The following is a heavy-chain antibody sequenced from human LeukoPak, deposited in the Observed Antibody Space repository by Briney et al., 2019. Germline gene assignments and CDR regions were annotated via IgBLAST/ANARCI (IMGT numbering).Heavy chain of an antibody. D-gene: IGHD3-16*01. CDR1: GFTFSSYS. J-gene: IGHJ3*02. V-gene: IGHV3-48*01. CDR3: ARGARAKIDAFDI. CDR2: ISSSSSTI. Sequence: GGSLRLSCAASGFTFSSYSMNWVRQAPGKGLEWVSYISSSSSTIYYAESVKGRFTIYRDNDKNSLYLQMNSLRAEDTAVYYCARGARAKIDAFDIWGQGTMDTVSS.